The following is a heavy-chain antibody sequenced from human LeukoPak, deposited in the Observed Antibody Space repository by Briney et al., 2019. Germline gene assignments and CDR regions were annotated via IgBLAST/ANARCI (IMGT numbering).Heavy chain of an antibody. CDR3: AREPPESYYFDN. V-gene: IGHV1-46*01. CDR2: IKVSGGRT. Sequence: DSVKVSCKASGYTFSGFYVHWVRQAPGQGLEWMGIIKVSGGRTEYAQKFQGRVTVTRDMSTSTVYMELNNLRSEDTAVYYCAREPPESYYFDNWGQGTLVTVSS. CDR1: GYTFSGFY. J-gene: IGHJ4*02.